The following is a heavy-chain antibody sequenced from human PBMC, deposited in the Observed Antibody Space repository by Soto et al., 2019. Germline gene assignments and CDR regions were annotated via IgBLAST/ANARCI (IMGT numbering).Heavy chain of an antibody. CDR1: GFTFSSYG. CDR3: AKDRSYYYSSGYYEFDY. CDR2: ISYDGSNK. J-gene: IGHJ4*02. Sequence: GGSLRLSCAASGFTFSSYGMHWVRQAPGKGLEWVAVISYDGSNKYYADSVKGRFTISRDNSKNTLYLQMNSLRAEDTAVYYCAKDRSYYYSSGYYEFDYCGQGTLVTVSA. V-gene: IGHV3-30*18. D-gene: IGHD3-22*01.